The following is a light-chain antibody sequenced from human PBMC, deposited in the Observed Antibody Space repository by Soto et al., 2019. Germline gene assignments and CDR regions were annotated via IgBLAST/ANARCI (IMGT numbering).Light chain of an antibody. J-gene: IGKJ5*01. CDR3: QQRNVWPPIT. CDR1: RTVGRSY. CDR2: DAS. V-gene: IGKV3-11*01. Sequence: ETVLTQSPDIMYLSPGERATLSCMASRTVGRSYLAWYQQKPGQAPRLLMYDASNRASGVPARFSGSGSGTDFTLTISSLEPEDFAVYYCQQRNVWPPITFGQGTRLEIK.